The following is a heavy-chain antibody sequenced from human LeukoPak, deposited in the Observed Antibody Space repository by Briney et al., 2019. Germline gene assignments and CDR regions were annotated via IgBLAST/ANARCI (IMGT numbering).Heavy chain of an antibody. Sequence: GGSLRLSCAASGFTFSTYSTNWVRQSPEKGLEWVSSITAGSSHIFYGDSMKGRFTISRDNAKNSLYLQMNTLRAEDTALYYCARDHGDYVGDRLDYWGQGTLVTVSS. D-gene: IGHD4-17*01. J-gene: IGHJ4*02. CDR3: ARDHGDYVGDRLDY. V-gene: IGHV3-21*01. CDR2: ITAGSSHI. CDR1: GFTFSTYS.